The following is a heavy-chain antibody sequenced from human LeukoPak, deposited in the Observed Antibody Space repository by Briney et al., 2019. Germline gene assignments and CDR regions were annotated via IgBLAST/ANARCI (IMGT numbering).Heavy chain of an antibody. Sequence: PGGSLRLSCAASGFTFSSYAMTWVRQAPGKGLEWVSSISDSADTTYYADSVKGRFTISRDNSRNTLYLQMNSLRAEDTAVYYCAKDKSRGYIYGADWGQGTLVTVSS. V-gene: IGHV3-23*01. CDR2: ISDSADTT. CDR1: GFTFSSYA. D-gene: IGHD5-18*01. J-gene: IGHJ4*02. CDR3: AKDKSRGYIYGAD.